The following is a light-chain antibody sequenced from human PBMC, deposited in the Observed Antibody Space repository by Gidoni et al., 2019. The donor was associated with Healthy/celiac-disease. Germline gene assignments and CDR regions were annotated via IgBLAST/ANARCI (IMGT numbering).Light chain of an antibody. Sequence: ATLSCRASQSVSSYLAWYQQKPGQAPRLLIYDASNSATGIPARFSGSGSGTDFTLTISSLEPEDFAVYYCQQRSNWPRGTFGQGTRLEIK. CDR3: QQRSNWPRGT. J-gene: IGKJ5*01. CDR1: QSVSSY. V-gene: IGKV3-11*01. CDR2: DAS.